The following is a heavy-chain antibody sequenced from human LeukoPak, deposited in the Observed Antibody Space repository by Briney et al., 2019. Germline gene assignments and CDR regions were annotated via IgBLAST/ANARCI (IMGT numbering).Heavy chain of an antibody. J-gene: IGHJ4*02. CDR3: ARALRTGQGDYVPVL. Sequence: GESLQIPCKASGYKFTNYWIGWVRPLPGKGLVWMTIIYPGDSETRYSPSFQGQVTISADKSIGTTYLQWSSLKASDTAMYYCARALRTGQGDYVPVLWGQGTLVTVSS. D-gene: IGHD3-16*01. CDR1: GYKFTNYW. V-gene: IGHV5-51*01. CDR2: IYPGDSET.